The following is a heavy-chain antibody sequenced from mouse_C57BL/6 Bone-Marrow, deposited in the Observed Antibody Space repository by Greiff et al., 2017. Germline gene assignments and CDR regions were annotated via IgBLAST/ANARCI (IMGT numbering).Heavy chain of an antibody. V-gene: IGHV1-74*01. CDR3: VITGSPVYYYGGSYPPWFAY. Sequence: VQLQQPGAELVKPGASVKVSCKASGYTFTSYWMHWVKQRPGQGLEWIGRIHPSDSDTNYNQKFKGKATLTVDKSSSTAYMQLSSLTSEDSAVFYGVITGSPVYYYGGSYPPWFAYWGQGTLVTVSA. CDR2: IHPSDSDT. D-gene: IGHD1-1*01. CDR1: GYTFTSYW. J-gene: IGHJ3*01.